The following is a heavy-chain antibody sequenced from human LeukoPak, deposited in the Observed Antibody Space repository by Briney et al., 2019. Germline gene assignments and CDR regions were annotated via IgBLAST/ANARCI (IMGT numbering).Heavy chain of an antibody. Sequence: PGGSLRLSCAASGFTVSTYAMHWVRQAPGKGLEWVSPISSSSSYIYYADSVKGRFTTSRDNAKNSLYLQMNSLRAEDTAVYYCAKGATNYYDSSGYWDYWGQGTLVTVSS. CDR3: AKGATNYYDSSGYWDY. CDR2: ISSSSSYI. V-gene: IGHV3-21*04. CDR1: GFTVSTYA. D-gene: IGHD3-22*01. J-gene: IGHJ4*02.